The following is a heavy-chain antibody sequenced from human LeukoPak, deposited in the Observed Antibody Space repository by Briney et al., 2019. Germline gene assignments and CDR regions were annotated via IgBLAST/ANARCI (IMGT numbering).Heavy chain of an antibody. CDR1: GFTFSSYG. CDR2: ISYDGSNK. V-gene: IGHV3-30*18. CDR3: AKEIPSPDY. J-gene: IGHJ4*02. Sequence: GRSLRLSCAASGFTFSSYGMHWVRQAPGKGLEWVAVISYDGSNKYYADSVKGRFTISRDNSKNTLYLQMNSLRAEDTAVYYCAKEIPSPDYWGQGTLVTVSS. D-gene: IGHD2-21*01.